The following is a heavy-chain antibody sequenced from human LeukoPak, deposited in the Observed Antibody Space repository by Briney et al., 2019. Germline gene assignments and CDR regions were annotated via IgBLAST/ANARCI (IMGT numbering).Heavy chain of an antibody. CDR3: AREGDSSGWVGDAFDI. D-gene: IGHD6-19*01. Sequence: PGGSLRLSCAASGFTFSSYWMHWVRQAPGKGLVWVSRINSDGSSTSYADSVKGRFTISRDNAKNTLYLQMNSLRAEDTAVYYCAREGDSSGWVGDAFDIWGQGTMVTVSS. CDR2: INSDGSST. J-gene: IGHJ3*02. CDR1: GFTFSSYW. V-gene: IGHV3-74*01.